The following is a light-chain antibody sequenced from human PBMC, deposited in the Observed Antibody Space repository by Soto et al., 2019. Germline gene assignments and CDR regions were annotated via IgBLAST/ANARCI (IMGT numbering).Light chain of an antibody. CDR3: CSYAGTSTFGSDV. CDR1: SNDVGSYNL. J-gene: IGLJ1*01. V-gene: IGLV2-23*02. Sequence: QSVLTQPASVSGSAGQSITISCTGTSNDVGSYNLVSWYQQHPGKAPKLMIYEVSKRPSGVSNRFSGSKSGNTASLTISGLQAEDEADYYCCSYAGTSTFGSDVFGTGTKLTVL. CDR2: EVS.